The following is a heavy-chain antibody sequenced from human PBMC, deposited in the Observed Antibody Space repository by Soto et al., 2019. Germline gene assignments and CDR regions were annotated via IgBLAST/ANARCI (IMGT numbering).Heavy chain of an antibody. Sequence: GGSLRLSCAASGFTFSSYGMHWVRQAPGKGLEWVAVIWYDGSNKYYADSVKGRFTITRDNSKNTLYLQMNSLGAEATAVYYCARVGERFRWLQFFDYWGQGTLVTVSS. CDR2: IWYDGSNK. D-gene: IGHD5-12*01. V-gene: IGHV3-33*01. CDR1: GFTFSSYG. J-gene: IGHJ4*02. CDR3: ARVGERFRWLQFFDY.